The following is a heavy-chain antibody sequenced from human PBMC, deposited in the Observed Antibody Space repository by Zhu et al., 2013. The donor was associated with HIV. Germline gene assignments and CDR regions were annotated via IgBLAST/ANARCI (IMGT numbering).Heavy chain of an antibody. J-gene: IGHJ3*01. CDR3: AREERALDV. V-gene: IGHV1-18*04. CDR2: MSAVNGNT. Sequence: QLQLVQSGAEVKRPGSSVKVSCTASGYTFTAYGVAWVRQAPGQGLEWIGWMSAVNGNTNYAQKFQGRVTMTRDTSTHTAHMELRSLRFDDTGIYYCAREERALDVWGQGTMVTVFS. CDR1: GYTFTAYG.